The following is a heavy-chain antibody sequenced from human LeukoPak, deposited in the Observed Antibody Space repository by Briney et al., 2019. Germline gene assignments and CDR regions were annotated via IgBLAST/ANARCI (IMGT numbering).Heavy chain of an antibody. V-gene: IGHV3-23*01. CDR2: ISDNGGST. CDR1: GFTFSSYA. CDR3: AKDRAGV. J-gene: IGHJ4*02. D-gene: IGHD3-10*01. Sequence: PGGSLRLSCAASGFTFSSYAMSWVRQAPGKGLEWVSTISDNGGSTYYTDSVKGRFTISRDNSKNTLYPQMNSLRAEDTAVYYCAKDRAGVWGQGTLVTVSS.